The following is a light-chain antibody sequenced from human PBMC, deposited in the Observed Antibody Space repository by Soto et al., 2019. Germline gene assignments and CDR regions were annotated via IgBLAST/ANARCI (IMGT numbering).Light chain of an antibody. V-gene: IGKV3-11*01. J-gene: IGKJ1*01. CDR2: DAS. Sequence: EFVLTQSPATLSLSPGERATLSCRASQSVSSYLAWYQQKPGQAPRLLIYDASNRATGIPARFSGSGSGTDFTLTISSLEPEDFAVYYCQQRSNLPPWTFGQGTKVEIK. CDR1: QSVSSY. CDR3: QQRSNLPPWT.